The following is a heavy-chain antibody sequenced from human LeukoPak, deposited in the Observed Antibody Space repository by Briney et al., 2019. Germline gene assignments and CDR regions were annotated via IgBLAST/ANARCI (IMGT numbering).Heavy chain of an antibody. V-gene: IGHV4-38-2*02. CDR3: ARGARSSSWYYYYYMDV. D-gene: IGHD6-13*01. CDR1: GYSISSGYY. Sequence: PSETLSLTCTVSGYSISSGYYWGWIRQPPGKGLEWIGSMYHSGSTYYNPSLKSRVTISVDTSKNQFSLKLSSVTAADTAVYYCARGARSSSWYYYYYMDVWGKGTTVTVSS. CDR2: MYHSGST. J-gene: IGHJ6*03.